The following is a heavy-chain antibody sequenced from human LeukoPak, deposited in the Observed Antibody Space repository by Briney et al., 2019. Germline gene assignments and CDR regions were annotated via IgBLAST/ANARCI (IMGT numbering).Heavy chain of an antibody. J-gene: IGHJ4*02. CDR1: GFTFSSSV. Sequence: PGGSLRLSCVASGFTFSSSVMSWVRQAPGKGLEWVSTFSGASNNIYYVDSVKGRFTISRDNSKNTLYLQMNSLRAEDTALYFCAKREARSFGLWGQGTLVTVSS. CDR3: AKREARSFGL. V-gene: IGHV3-23*01. D-gene: IGHD3-16*01. CDR2: FSGASNNI.